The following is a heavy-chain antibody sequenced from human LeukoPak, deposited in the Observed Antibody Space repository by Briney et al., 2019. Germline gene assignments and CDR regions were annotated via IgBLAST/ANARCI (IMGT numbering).Heavy chain of an antibody. CDR3: ARGDDHDYGDLYFDY. CDR1: GGSSSSYY. CDR2: IYYSGST. V-gene: IGHV4-59*01. D-gene: IGHD4-17*01. J-gene: IGHJ4*02. Sequence: PSETLSLTCTVSGGSSSSYYWSWIRQPPGKGLEWVGYIYYSGSTNYNPSLKSRVTISLDTSTNQFSLRVSSVTAADTAVYYCARGDDHDYGDLYFDYWGQGTLVTVSS.